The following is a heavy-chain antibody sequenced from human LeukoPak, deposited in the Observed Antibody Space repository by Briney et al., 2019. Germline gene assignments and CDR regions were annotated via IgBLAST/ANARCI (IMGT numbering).Heavy chain of an antibody. CDR3: AKSTAMVQAVSDY. Sequence: GGSLRLSCTASGFTFSNYAMSWVRQAPGKGLEWVSAISSSSSGTYYPDSVRGRFTISRDNSKNTLYLQMNSLRAEDTAVYYCAKSTAMVQAVSDYWGQGTLVTVSS. CDR1: GFTFSNYA. J-gene: IGHJ4*02. D-gene: IGHD5-18*01. CDR2: ISSSSSGT. V-gene: IGHV3-23*01.